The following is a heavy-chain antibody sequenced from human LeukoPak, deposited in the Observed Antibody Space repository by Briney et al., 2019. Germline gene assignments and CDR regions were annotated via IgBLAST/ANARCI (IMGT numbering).Heavy chain of an antibody. CDR2: ISYDGSNK. V-gene: IGHV3-30*01. Sequence: GGSLRLSCAASGFTFSSYAMHWVRQAPGKGLEWVAVISYDGSNKYYADSVKGRFTISRDNSKNTLYLQMNSLRAEDTAVYYCARGNEMDFDYGMDVWGQGTTVTVSS. D-gene: IGHD1-1*01. CDR3: ARGNEMDFDYGMDV. J-gene: IGHJ6*02. CDR1: GFTFSSYA.